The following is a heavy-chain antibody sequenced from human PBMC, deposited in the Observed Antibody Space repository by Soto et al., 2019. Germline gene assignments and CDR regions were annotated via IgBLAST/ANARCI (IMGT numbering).Heavy chain of an antibody. CDR3: ARPSPPSTIFGGVTGLWFDP. CDR1: GYSFTSYW. D-gene: IGHD3-3*01. V-gene: IGHV5-51*01. J-gene: IGHJ5*02. CDR2: IYPGDSDT. Sequence: GESLKISCKGSGYSFTSYWSGWVRQMPGKGLEWMGIIYPGDSDTRYSPSFQGQVTISADKSISTAYLQWSSLKASDTAMYYCARPSPPSTIFGGVTGLWFDPWGQGTLVTVSS.